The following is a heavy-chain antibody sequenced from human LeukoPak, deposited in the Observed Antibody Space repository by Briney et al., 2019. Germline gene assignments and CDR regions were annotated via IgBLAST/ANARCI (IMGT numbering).Heavy chain of an antibody. CDR2: IYYSGST. CDR1: GGSISSGGYY. D-gene: IGHD3-9*01. V-gene: IGHV4-31*03. CDR3: ARRDYDILTGTGRHGFDY. J-gene: IGHJ4*02. Sequence: TSETLSLTCTVSGGSISSGGYYWGWIRQHPGKGLEWIGYIYYSGSTYYNPSLKSRVTISVDTSKNQFSLKLSSVTAADTAVYYCARRDYDILTGTGRHGFDYWGQGTLVTVSS.